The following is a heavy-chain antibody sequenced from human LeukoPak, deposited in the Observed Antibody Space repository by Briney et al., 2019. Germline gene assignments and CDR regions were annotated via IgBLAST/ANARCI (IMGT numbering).Heavy chain of an antibody. V-gene: IGHV1-2*04. Sequence: ASVKVSCKASGYTFTGYYMHWVRQAPGQGLEWMGWINPNSGGTNYAQKFQGWVTMTRGTSISTAYMELSRLRSDDTAVYYCASERDSSGFYGMDVWGQGTTVTVSS. CDR3: ASERDSSGFYGMDV. CDR1: GYTFTGYY. CDR2: INPNSGGT. J-gene: IGHJ6*02. D-gene: IGHD6-19*01.